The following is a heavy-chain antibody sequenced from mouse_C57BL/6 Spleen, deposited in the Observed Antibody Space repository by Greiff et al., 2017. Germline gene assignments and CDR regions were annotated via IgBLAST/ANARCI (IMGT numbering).Heavy chain of an antibody. J-gene: IGHJ3*01. CDR2: ISYDGSN. CDR1: GYSITSGYY. V-gene: IGHV3-6*01. CDR3: AVDGYFAY. Sequence: EVKLVESGPGLVKPSQSLSLTCSVTGYSITSGYYWNWIRQFPGNKLEWMGYISYDGSNNYNPSLKNRISITRDTSKNQFFLKLNSVTTEDTATYYCAVDGYFAYWGQGTLVTVSA. D-gene: IGHD2-3*01.